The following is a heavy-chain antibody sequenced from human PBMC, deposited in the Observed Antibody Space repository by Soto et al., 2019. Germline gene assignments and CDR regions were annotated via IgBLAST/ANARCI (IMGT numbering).Heavy chain of an antibody. Sequence: SVGSLRLSCAASGLAFSNDAISWVREARGKGLEWVSTISASGYSAYYGGAVKGRFTTSRDNSKSTLYLQMNRLRADDTAVYYCAKGEQLWEPFDHWGQRTQVTSPQ. J-gene: IGHJ4*02. CDR2: ISASGYSA. V-gene: IGHV3-23*01. CDR1: GLAFSNDA. D-gene: IGHD5-18*01. CDR3: AKGEQLWEPFDH.